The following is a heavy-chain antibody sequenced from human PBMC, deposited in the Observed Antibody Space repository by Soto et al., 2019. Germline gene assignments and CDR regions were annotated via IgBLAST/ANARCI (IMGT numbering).Heavy chain of an antibody. CDR1: GFSFSSYA. CDR2: ISGSGGST. V-gene: IGHV3-23*01. CDR3: AKDPRGWYPTNWFDP. J-gene: IGHJ5*02. Sequence: HPGGSLRLSCAASGFSFSSYAMSWVRQAPGKGLEWVSAISGSGGSTYYADSVKGRFTISRDNSKNTLYLQMNSLRAEDTAVYYCAKDPRGWYPTNWFDPWGQGTLVTVSS. D-gene: IGHD6-19*01.